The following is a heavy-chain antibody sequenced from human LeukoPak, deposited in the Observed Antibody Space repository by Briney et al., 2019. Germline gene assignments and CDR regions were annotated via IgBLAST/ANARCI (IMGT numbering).Heavy chain of an antibody. CDR1: GFTFDDYA. D-gene: IGHD2-15*01. CDR2: ISWNSGSI. J-gene: IGHJ4*02. CDR3: AKAGRWYIDY. V-gene: IGHV3-9*01. Sequence: GGSLRLSCAASGFTFDDYAMHWVRQAPGKGLEWVSGISWNSGSIGYADSVKGRFTISRDNAKNSLYLQMNSLRAEDTALYYCAKAGRWYIDYWGQGTLVTVSS.